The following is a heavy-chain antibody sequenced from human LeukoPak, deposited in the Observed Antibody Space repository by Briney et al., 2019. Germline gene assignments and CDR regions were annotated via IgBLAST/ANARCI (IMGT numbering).Heavy chain of an antibody. CDR3: ATRDRWLQFPFDY. D-gene: IGHD5-24*01. J-gene: IGHJ4*02. CDR1: GGTFSSYA. CDR2: IIPIFGTA. Sequence: RASVKVSCKASGGTFSSYAISWVRQAPGQGLEGMGGIIPIFGTANYAQKFQGRVTITTDESTSTAYMELSSLRSEDTAVYYCATRDRWLQFPFDYWGQGTLVTVSS. V-gene: IGHV1-69*05.